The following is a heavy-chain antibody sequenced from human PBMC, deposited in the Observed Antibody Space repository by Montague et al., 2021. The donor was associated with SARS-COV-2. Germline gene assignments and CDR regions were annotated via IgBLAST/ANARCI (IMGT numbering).Heavy chain of an antibody. Sequence: SETLSLTCAVSGGSFSRYYWSWIRQPPGKGLEWIGEISQSGNTKYNPSLQSRVTMSFDTSRNQFSLKVSSVTAADTAIYYCARLGDGIVPSPILGREPYYSFYDMDVWGKGTTVTVSS. CDR1: GGSFSRYY. D-gene: IGHD2-2*02. CDR2: ISQSGNT. CDR3: ARLGDGIVPSPILGREPYYSFYDMDV. J-gene: IGHJ6*03. V-gene: IGHV4-34*01.